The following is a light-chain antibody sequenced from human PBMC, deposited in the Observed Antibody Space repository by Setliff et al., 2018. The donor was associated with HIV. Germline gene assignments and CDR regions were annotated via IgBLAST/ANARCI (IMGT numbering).Light chain of an antibody. J-gene: IGLJ1*01. CDR1: SNDVGGYNY. CDR3: CSYAGSYTNYV. Sequence: QSVLTQPASVCGSPGQSITISCTGTSNDVGGYNYVSWYQQDPGKAPKLMIYDVSKRPSGVPDRFSGSKSGNTASLTISGLQAEDEADYYCCSYAGSYTNYVFGTGTKVTVL. CDR2: DVS. V-gene: IGLV2-11*01.